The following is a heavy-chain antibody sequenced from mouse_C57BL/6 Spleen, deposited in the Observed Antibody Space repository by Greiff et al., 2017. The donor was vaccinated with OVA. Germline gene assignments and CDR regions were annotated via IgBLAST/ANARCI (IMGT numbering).Heavy chain of an antibody. CDR1: GYTFTSYW. V-gene: IGHV1-72*01. CDR2: IDPNSGGT. J-gene: IGHJ1*03. CDR3: AIDTTRVDWYFDV. D-gene: IGHD1-1*01. Sequence: VQLQQSGAELVKPGASVKLSCKASGYTFTSYWMHWVKQRPGRGLEWIGRIDPNSGGTKYNEKFKSKATLTVDKPSSTAYMQLSSLTSEDSAVYYCAIDTTRVDWYFDVWGTGTTVTVSS.